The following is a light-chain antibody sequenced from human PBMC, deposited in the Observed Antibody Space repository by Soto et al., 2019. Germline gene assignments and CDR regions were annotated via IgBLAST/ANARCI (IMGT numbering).Light chain of an antibody. CDR1: QSVSSN. CDR2: GAS. V-gene: IGKV3-15*01. Sequence: VWTHSPATPSLSPVAGRTLSCRASQSVSSNLAWYQQKHGQAPRILIYGASTRATGIPARFSGSGSGTEVTITISSLKPEDGAVYYGQQYNNWPLTFGGGTKVDI. J-gene: IGKJ4*01. CDR3: QQYNNWPLT.